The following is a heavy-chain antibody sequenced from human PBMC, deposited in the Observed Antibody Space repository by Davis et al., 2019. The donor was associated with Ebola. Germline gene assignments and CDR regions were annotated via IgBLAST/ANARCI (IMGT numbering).Heavy chain of an antibody. D-gene: IGHD3-16*01. CDR1: GTSIRPYY. CDR2: IYYSGST. J-gene: IGHJ3*01. V-gene: IGHV4-59*08. Sequence: MPSETLSLTCTVSGTSIRPYYWSWIRQPPGKGLEWIGYIYYSGSTDYNPSLKSRVTISVDTSKNQFSLNLSSMTAADTAVYYCARLHEGDWGQGTMVTVSS. CDR3: ARLHEGD.